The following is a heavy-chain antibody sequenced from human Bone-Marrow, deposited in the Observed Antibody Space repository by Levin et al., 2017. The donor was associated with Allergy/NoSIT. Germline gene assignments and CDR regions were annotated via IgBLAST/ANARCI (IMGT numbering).Heavy chain of an antibody. CDR3: ARGGGSGSYSADYQRFDP. Sequence: SHTLSLTCTVSGGSVSSGNYFWTWIRQHPGKGLEWIGYIYYSGSTYYNPSLKSRVTISADMSKNHFSLKMDSVTAADTAVYYCARGGGSGSYSADYQRFDPWGPGTLVTVSS. CDR2: IYYSGST. CDR1: GGSVSSGNYF. V-gene: IGHV4-31*03. J-gene: IGHJ5*02. D-gene: IGHD3-10*01.